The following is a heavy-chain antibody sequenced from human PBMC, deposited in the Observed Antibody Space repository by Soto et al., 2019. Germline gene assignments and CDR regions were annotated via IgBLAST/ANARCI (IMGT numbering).Heavy chain of an antibody. J-gene: IGHJ4*02. V-gene: IGHV1-3*01. CDR1: GYTFTSYA. D-gene: IGHD1-1*01. Sequence: GASVKVSFKASGYTFTSYAMHWVRQAPGQRLEWMGWINAGNGNRKYSQRFQGRVTIASDTSASTGYMELSSLRSEDTAVYYCARDFNWASDYWGQGTLVTVSS. CDR2: INAGNGNR. CDR3: ARDFNWASDY.